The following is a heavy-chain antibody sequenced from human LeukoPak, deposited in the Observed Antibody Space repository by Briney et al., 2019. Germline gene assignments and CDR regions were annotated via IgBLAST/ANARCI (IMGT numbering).Heavy chain of an antibody. Sequence: PSQTLSLTCTVSGGSISIGSYHWNWIRQPAGKGLEWIGRIYASGSTNYNPSLKSRVTMSVDTSKNQFSLKLNSVTAADTAVYYCARGRSGSHLGDYWGQGTLVTVSS. CDR3: ARGRSGSHLGDY. J-gene: IGHJ4*02. CDR2: IYASGST. CDR1: GGSISIGSYH. V-gene: IGHV4-61*02. D-gene: IGHD1-26*01.